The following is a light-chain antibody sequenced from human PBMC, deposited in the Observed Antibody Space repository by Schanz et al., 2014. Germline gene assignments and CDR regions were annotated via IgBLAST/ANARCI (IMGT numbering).Light chain of an antibody. V-gene: IGLV1-44*01. CDR1: SSNIGRNT. CDR2: SNT. CDR3: SSYAGGNIYVL. Sequence: QSVLTQPPSASGTPGQRVTISCSGSSSNIGRNTVNWYQHLPGTAPKLLIYSNTLRPSGVPDRFSNSKSGTSASLAISGLQSEDEAEYYCSSYAGGNIYVLFGGGTKLTVL. J-gene: IGLJ2*01.